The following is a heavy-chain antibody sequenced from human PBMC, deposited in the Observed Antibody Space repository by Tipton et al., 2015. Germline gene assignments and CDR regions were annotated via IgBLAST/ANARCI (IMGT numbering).Heavy chain of an antibody. CDR3: ARRNSYSGGDCYLGNWFDP. CDR1: GSSFINTW. J-gene: IGHJ5*02. Sequence: QLVQSGPEVKKPGESLKISCKGSGSSFINTWIAWVRQMPGKGLEWMGIIYPGDSDTRYSPSFQGQVTISADKSISTAYLQWSSLKASDTAMYYCARRNSYSGGDCYLGNWFDPWGQGTLVTVSS. V-gene: IGHV5-51*01. CDR2: IYPGDSDT. D-gene: IGHD2-21*01.